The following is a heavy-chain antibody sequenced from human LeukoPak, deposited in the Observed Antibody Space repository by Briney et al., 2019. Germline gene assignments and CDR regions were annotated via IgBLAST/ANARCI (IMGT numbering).Heavy chain of an antibody. J-gene: IGHJ6*02. D-gene: IGHD4-23*01. CDR3: ARRWHDEPYGMDV. CDR1: GFTFSSYW. V-gene: IGHV3-7*01. CDR2: IKQDGSEK. Sequence: GGSLRLSCAASGFTFSSYWMSWVRQAPGKGLEWVANIKQDGSEKYYVDSVKGRFTISRDNAKNSLYLQMNSLRAEDTAVYYCARRWHDEPYGMDVWGQGTTVTVSS.